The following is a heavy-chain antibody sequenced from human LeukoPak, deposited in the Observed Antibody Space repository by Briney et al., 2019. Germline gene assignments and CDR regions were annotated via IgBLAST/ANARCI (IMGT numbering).Heavy chain of an antibody. CDR1: GYTFTSYD. CDR2: MNPNSGNT. J-gene: IGHJ5*02. Sequence: GASVKVSCKASGYTFTSYDINWVRQATGQGLEWMGWMNPNSGNTGYAQKFQGRVTMTRNTSISTAYMELSRLRSEDTAVYYCARQEEWLVLENWFEPWGEGNLVTVSS. D-gene: IGHD6-19*01. CDR3: ARQEEWLVLENWFEP. V-gene: IGHV1-8*01.